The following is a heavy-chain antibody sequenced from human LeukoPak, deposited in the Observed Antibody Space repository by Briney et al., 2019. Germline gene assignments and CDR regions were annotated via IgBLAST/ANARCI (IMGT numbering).Heavy chain of an antibody. CDR3: SRWRGYCSGGSCYGMDV. CDR1: GFTFGDYA. Sequence: GGSLRLSCTVSGFTFGDYAMSWVRQAPGMGLEWVGFIRSKSYAGTTDYAASVKGRFTISRDDSKSIAYLQMNSLKTEDTAVYYCSRWRGYCSGGSCYGMDVWGQGTTVTVSS. CDR2: IRSKSYAGTT. D-gene: IGHD2-15*01. V-gene: IGHV3-49*04. J-gene: IGHJ6*02.